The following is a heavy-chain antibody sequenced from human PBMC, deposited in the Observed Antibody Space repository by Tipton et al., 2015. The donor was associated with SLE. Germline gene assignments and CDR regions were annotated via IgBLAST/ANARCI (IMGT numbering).Heavy chain of an antibody. CDR3: ARESNIFEGTGDEFYYYFMDV. J-gene: IGHJ6*03. Sequence: SLRLSCAASGFTFSSYWMSWVRQAPGKGLEWVANIKEDGRAKYYVDSVNGRFTISRDNAKNSLYLQMNSLRADDTAVYYCARESNIFEGTGDEFYYYFMDVWGKGTTVTVSS. V-gene: IGHV3-7*01. CDR2: IKEDGRAK. CDR1: GFTFSSYW. D-gene: IGHD7-27*01.